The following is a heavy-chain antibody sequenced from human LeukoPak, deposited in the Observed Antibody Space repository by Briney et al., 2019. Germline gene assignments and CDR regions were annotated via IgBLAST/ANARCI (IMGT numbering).Heavy chain of an antibody. V-gene: IGHV1-24*01. CDR2: FDPEDGET. Sequence: GASVKVSCKVSGHTLTELSIHWVRQAPGKGLEWMGDFDPEDGETIYAQKFQGRVTMTEDTSTDTAYMELSSLRSEDTAVYYCATASWREGHGGAFDIWGQGTVVTVSS. D-gene: IGHD6-13*01. CDR1: GHTLTELS. CDR3: ATASWREGHGGAFDI. J-gene: IGHJ3*02.